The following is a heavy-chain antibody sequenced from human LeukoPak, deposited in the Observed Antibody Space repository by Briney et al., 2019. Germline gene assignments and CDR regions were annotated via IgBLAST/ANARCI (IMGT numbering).Heavy chain of an antibody. CDR1: GGSLSSYY. Sequence: SETLSLTCTVSGGSLSSYYWSWIRQPPGKGLEWIGYIYYSGSTNYNPSLKSRVTISVDTSKNQFSLKLSSVTAADTAVYYCARDKVPGAAAGYFDYWGQGTLVTVSS. V-gene: IGHV4-59*01. J-gene: IGHJ4*02. CDR2: IYYSGST. CDR3: ARDKVPGAAAGYFDY. D-gene: IGHD6-13*01.